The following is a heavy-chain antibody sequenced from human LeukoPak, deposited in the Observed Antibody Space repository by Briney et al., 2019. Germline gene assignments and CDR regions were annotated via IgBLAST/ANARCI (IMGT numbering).Heavy chain of an antibody. Sequence: PGGSLRLSCAASGFTFSSYAMSWVRQAPGKGLEWVSSISGRGDIPYYAESVKGRFTISRDNSKNTVHLQMNSLRAEDTAVYYCAKGGGAEFDYWGQGTLVTVSS. CDR1: GFTFSSYA. CDR3: AKGGGAEFDY. CDR2: ISGRGDIP. V-gene: IGHV3-23*01. J-gene: IGHJ4*02. D-gene: IGHD4-17*01.